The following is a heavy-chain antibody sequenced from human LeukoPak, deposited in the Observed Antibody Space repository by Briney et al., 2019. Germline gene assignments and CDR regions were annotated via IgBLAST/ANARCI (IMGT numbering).Heavy chain of an antibody. D-gene: IGHD5-12*01. CDR1: GGTFSIYA. CDR3: ARDLRMVATRGWFDP. V-gene: IGHV1-69*13. CDR2: IIPIFGTA. J-gene: IGHJ5*02. Sequence: SVTVSCTASGGTFSIYAISWVRQAPGQGLEWMGGIIPIFGTANYAQKFQGRVTITADESTSTAYMELSSLRSEDTAVYYCARDLRMVATRGWFDPWGQGTLVTVSS.